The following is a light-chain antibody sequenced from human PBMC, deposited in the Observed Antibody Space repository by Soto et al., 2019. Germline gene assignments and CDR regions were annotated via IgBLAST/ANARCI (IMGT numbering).Light chain of an antibody. CDR2: DVS. CDR3: SSFTSSTTYV. V-gene: IGLV2-14*03. J-gene: IGLJ1*01. CDR1: SSDVGGYSY. Sequence: QSALTQPASVSGSPGQSITISCTGTSSDVGGYSYVCWYQHHPGKAPKLIISDVSNRPSGVSNRFSGSKSGNTASLTISGLQAEDEADYYCSSFTSSTTYVFGTGTSVTVL.